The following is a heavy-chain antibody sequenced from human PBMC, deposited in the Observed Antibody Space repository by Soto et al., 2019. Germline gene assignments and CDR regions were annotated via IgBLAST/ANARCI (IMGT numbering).Heavy chain of an antibody. Sequence: QVQLQESGPGLVKPSQTLSVTCTVSGGSVSSDDYSWSWIRQHPGKGPEWIGYIRDSGRTYYNPSLEGRVTISVDTSKNQFSLRLRSVTAADTAVYYCARAMANYFDYWGQGTLVTASS. D-gene: IGHD2-8*01. CDR3: ARAMANYFDY. CDR2: IRDSGRT. CDR1: GGSVSSDDYS. J-gene: IGHJ4*02. V-gene: IGHV4-31*03.